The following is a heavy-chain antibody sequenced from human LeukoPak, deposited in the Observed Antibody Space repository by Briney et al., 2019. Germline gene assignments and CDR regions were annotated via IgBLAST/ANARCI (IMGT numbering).Heavy chain of an antibody. CDR3: ARDRAAHMIVDAFAI. V-gene: IGHV1-18*01. J-gene: IGHJ3*02. CDR1: GYTFTSYG. Sequence: ASVKVSCKASGYTFTSYGINWVRQAPGQGLEWMGWIRVYTGDTKYAQKFQGRVTLTTDKSTSTAYLEVTSLTSDDTAVYFCARDRAAHMIVDAFAIWGQGTMVTVSS. D-gene: IGHD3-22*01. CDR2: IRVYTGDT.